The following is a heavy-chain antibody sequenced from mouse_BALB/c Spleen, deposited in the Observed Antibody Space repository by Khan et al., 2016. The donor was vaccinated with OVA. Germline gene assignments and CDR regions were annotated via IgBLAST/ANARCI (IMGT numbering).Heavy chain of an antibody. J-gene: IGHJ4*01. Sequence: QVQLQESGPGLVAPSQSLSITCTISGFSLTDYGVHWVRQPPGKGLEWLVLMWGDGTTSYNSALKSRLTISKANSKSQVFLNMNSLQRDATEWYFSGRQNNNHYNVMDYWGQGKTVIV. CDR3: GRQNNNHYNVMDY. V-gene: IGHV2-6-1*01. CDR2: MWGDGTT. CDR1: GFSLTDYG. D-gene: IGHD6-1*01.